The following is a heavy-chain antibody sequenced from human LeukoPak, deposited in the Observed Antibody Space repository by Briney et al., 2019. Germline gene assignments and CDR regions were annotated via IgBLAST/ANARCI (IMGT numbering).Heavy chain of an antibody. CDR1: GFTFSSHD. Sequence: GGSLRLSCAASGFTFSSHDMHWVRQAPGKGLEWVANIKQDGSEKYYVDSVKGRFTISRDNAKNSLYLQMNSLRAEDTAVYYCARKNGLDYWGQGTLVTVSS. CDR2: IKQDGSEK. J-gene: IGHJ4*02. CDR3: ARKNGLDY. V-gene: IGHV3-7*01.